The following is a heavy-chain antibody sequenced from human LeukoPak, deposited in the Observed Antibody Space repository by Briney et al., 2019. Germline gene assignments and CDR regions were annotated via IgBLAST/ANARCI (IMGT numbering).Heavy chain of an antibody. CDR3: ARDSRLKWTEYYFDF. J-gene: IGHJ4*02. Sequence: GGSLRLSCAVSGFTFSSYAMSWVRQAPGKGLEWVSTFSGSGGTTYYADSVKGRFTISIDNSKNTLYLQMNSLKPEDTAVYFCARDSRLKWTEYYFDFWGQGTLVTVSS. CDR1: GFTFSSYA. CDR2: FSGSGGTT. D-gene: IGHD3/OR15-3a*01. V-gene: IGHV3-23*01.